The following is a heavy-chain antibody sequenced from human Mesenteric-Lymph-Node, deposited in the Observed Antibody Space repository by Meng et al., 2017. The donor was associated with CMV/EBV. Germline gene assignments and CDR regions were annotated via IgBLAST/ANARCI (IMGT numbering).Heavy chain of an antibody. CDR1: GGSGTSGGYY. V-gene: IGHV4-61*08. D-gene: IGHD2/OR15-2a*01. CDR3: ARDRNRWGLFDF. CDR2: VYYSGST. Sequence: VSGGSGTSGGYYWSWIRQPPGKGLEWIGNVYYSGSTDDNPSLKSRVTISLDTSKNQFSLRLNSVTAADTAVYYCARDRNRWGLFDFWGQGALVTVSS. J-gene: IGHJ4*02.